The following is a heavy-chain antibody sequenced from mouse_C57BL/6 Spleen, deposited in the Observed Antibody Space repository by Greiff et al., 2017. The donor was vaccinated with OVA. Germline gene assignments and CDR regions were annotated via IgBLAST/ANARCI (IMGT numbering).Heavy chain of an antibody. V-gene: IGHV10-1*01. CDR2: IRSKSNNYAT. CDR1: GFSFNTYA. J-gene: IGHJ2*01. D-gene: IGHD3-3*01. Sequence: EVQLVESGGGLVQPKGSLKLSCAASGFSFNTYAMNWVRQAPGKGLEWVARIRSKSNNYATYYADSVKDRFTISRDDSESMLYLQMNNLKTVDTAMYYCVRQGTYYFDYWGQGTTLTVSS. CDR3: VRQGTYYFDY.